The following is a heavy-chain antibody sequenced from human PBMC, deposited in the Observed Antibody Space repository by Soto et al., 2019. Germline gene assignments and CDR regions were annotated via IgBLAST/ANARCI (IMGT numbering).Heavy chain of an antibody. D-gene: IGHD6-6*01. CDR3: AREMPPVGDSSPSAPFDY. J-gene: IGHJ4*02. CDR2: IIPFFKAT. Sequence: SVKVSCKASGGTFSSHAISWVRQAPGQGLEWMGGIIPFFKATNYAQKFQGRVTITADESTSTAYMELSSLRSEDTAVYYCAREMPPVGDSSPSAPFDYCGQGTLVTVSS. V-gene: IGHV1-69*13. CDR1: GGTFSSHA.